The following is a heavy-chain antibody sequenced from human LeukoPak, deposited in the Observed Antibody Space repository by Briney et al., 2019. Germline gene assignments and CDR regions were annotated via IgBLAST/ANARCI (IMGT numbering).Heavy chain of an antibody. CDR2: ITSAGENT. J-gene: IGHJ4*02. CDR1: EFTFSIYA. D-gene: IGHD3-22*01. V-gene: IGHV3-23*01. CDR3: AKDRPNYYGSNGHYYRRDGDY. Sequence: GGSLRLSCAASEFTFSIYAMGWVRQAPGKGLEWVSSITSAGENTFYTGSVKGRFTISRDNSRNTLYLQMNSLRAEDTAIYYCAKDRPNYYGSNGHYYRRDGDYWGQGTLVTVSS.